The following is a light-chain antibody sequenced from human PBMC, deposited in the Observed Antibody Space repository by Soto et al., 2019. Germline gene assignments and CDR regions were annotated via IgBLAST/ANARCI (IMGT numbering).Light chain of an antibody. CDR2: DAS. CDR3: LQYGSSPRT. V-gene: IGKV3-20*01. J-gene: IGKJ1*01. Sequence: EIVLTQSPGTLSLSPGERATLSCRASQSVSSSYLAWYQHKFGQAPRLLIYDASSRATGVPDRFSGSGSGTDFTLTISRLEPEDFAVYYCLQYGSSPRTFGQGTTVEFK. CDR1: QSVSSSY.